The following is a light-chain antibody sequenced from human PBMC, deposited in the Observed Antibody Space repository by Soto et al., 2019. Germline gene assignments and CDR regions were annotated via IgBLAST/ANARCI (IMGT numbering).Light chain of an antibody. CDR1: SSDVGGYNY. J-gene: IGLJ3*02. CDR2: EVS. Sequence: QSALTQPASVSGSPGQSITISCTGTSSDVGGYNYVSWYQQHPGKAPKLMIYEVSNRPSGVSNRFSGSKSGNTASLTISGFQAEDEADYYCSSYTSSSTRVFGRGTKLTVL. V-gene: IGLV2-14*01. CDR3: SSYTSSSTRV.